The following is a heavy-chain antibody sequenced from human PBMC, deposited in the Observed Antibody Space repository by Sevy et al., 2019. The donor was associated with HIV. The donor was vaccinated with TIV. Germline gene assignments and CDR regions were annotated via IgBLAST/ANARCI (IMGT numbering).Heavy chain of an antibody. CDR1: GYRFGSYW. J-gene: IGHJ4*02. CDR3: ARRDNWNFDS. CDR2: IYPGDSDT. D-gene: IGHD3-3*01. V-gene: IGHV5-51*01. Sequence: GESLKISCKGSGYRFGSYWIAWVRQMPGKGLEWMGIIYPGDSDTRYSPAFQGQVTISADKSINTAYLQWSSLKASDTAIYYCARRDNWNFDSWGQGTLVTVSS.